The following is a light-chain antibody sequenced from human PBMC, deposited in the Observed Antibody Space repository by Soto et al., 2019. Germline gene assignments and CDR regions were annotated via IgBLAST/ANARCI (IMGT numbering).Light chain of an antibody. CDR2: EVS. CDR3: CSYAGSSTSYV. Sequence: QYALTQPASVSGSPGQSITISWTGTSSDVGSYNLVSWYQQHPGKAPKLMIYEVSKRPSGVSNRFSGSKSGNTASLTISGLQAEDEADYYCCSYAGSSTSYVFGTGTKLTVL. J-gene: IGLJ1*01. CDR1: SSDVGSYNL. V-gene: IGLV2-23*02.